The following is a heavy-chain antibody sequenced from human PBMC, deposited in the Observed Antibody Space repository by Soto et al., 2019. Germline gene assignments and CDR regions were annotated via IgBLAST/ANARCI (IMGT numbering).Heavy chain of an antibody. CDR3: ARVRKEDKAMVTTQLFFAY. CDR1: GDSVSSGGAY. CDR2: IYYSGST. J-gene: IGHJ4*02. D-gene: IGHD5-18*01. Sequence: SETLSLTCTVSGDSVSSGGAYWSWIRQHPGKGLEWIGYIYYSGSTNYTPSLKSRVTISLDTSKNQVSLKLSSVTAADTAVYYCARVRKEDKAMVTTQLFFAYWGQGTLVTVSS. V-gene: IGHV4-31*03.